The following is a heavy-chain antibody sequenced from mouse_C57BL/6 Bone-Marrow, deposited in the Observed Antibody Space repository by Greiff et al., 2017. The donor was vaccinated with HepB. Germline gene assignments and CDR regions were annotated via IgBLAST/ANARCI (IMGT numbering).Heavy chain of an antibody. CDR2: ISYDGSN. CDR1: GYSITSGYY. CDR3: AREGITTVVGYYFDY. J-gene: IGHJ2*01. D-gene: IGHD1-1*01. Sequence: EVKLQESGPGLVKPSQSLSLTCSVTGYSITSGYYWNWIRQFPGNKLEWMGYISYDGSNNYNPSLKNRISITRDTSKNQFFLKLNSVTTEDTATYYCAREGITTVVGYYFDYWGQGTTLTVSS. V-gene: IGHV3-6*01.